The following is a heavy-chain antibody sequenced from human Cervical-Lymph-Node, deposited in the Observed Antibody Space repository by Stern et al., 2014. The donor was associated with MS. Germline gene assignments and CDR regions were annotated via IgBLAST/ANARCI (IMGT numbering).Heavy chain of an antibody. CDR3: ARPGDDTAKYGLDV. D-gene: IGHD5-18*01. Sequence: EVHLVESGAEVKQPGESLKISCKGSGYSFATYWIGWGRQMPGKGLEWMGIIYPGDSDTRYSPSFQGQVTISADKSISTAYLHWSSLKASDTAMYYCARPGDDTAKYGLDVWGQGTTVTVSS. V-gene: IGHV5-51*03. J-gene: IGHJ6*02. CDR2: IYPGDSDT. CDR1: GYSFATYW.